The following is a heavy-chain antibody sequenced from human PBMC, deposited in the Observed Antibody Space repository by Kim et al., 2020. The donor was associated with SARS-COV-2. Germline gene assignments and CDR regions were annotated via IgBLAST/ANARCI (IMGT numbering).Heavy chain of an antibody. Sequence: WGSLRLSCAASGFTFSDYYMSWIRQAPGKGLEWVSYISSSSSYTNYADSVKGRFTLSRDNAKNSLYLQMNSLRAEDTAVYYCARVGYDYVWGSYRDYYYYYGMDVWGQGTTVTVSS. V-gene: IGHV3-11*05. J-gene: IGHJ6*02. D-gene: IGHD3-16*02. CDR2: ISSSSSYT. CDR1: GFTFSDYY. CDR3: ARVGYDYVWGSYRDYYYYYGMDV.